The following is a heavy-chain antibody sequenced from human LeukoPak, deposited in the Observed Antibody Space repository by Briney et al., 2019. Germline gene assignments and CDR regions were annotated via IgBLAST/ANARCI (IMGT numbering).Heavy chain of an antibody. D-gene: IGHD6-13*01. CDR2: IKQDGSEK. J-gene: IGHJ4*02. V-gene: IGHV3-7*01. CDR1: GFTFSSYW. CDR3: AREGSSADFDY. Sequence: GGSLRLSCAASGFTFSSYWMSWVRQAPGKGLEWVANIKQDGSEKYYVDSVKGRFTITRDNAKNSLYLQMNSLRAEDTAVYYCAREGSSADFDYWGQGTLVTVSS.